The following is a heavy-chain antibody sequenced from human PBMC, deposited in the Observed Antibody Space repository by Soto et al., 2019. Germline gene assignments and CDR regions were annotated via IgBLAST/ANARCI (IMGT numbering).Heavy chain of an antibody. J-gene: IGHJ4*02. CDR1: GFTFSSYS. V-gene: IGHV3-21*01. Sequence: EVQLVESGGGLVKPGGSLRLSCAASGFTFSSYSMNWVRQAPGKGLEWVSSISSSSSYIYYADSVKGRFTISRDNAKNSLYLQMNSLRAEDTAVYYCARARGGTGTPSYWGQGTLVTVSS. CDR2: ISSSSSYI. D-gene: IGHD1-1*01. CDR3: ARARGGTGTPSY.